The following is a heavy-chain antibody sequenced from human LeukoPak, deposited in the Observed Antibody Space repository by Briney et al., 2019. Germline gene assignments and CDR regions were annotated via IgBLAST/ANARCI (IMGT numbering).Heavy chain of an antibody. J-gene: IGHJ6*03. Sequence: PGGSLRLSCAASGFTVSSNYMSWVRQAPGKGLEWVSVIYSGDSTYYADSVKGRFTISRDNSKNTLYLQMNSLRAEDTAVYYCARDRIAAAGRYYYYYMDVWGKGTTVTVSS. V-gene: IGHV3-53*01. CDR3: ARDRIAAAGRYYYYYMDV. D-gene: IGHD6-13*01. CDR2: IYSGDST. CDR1: GFTVSSNY.